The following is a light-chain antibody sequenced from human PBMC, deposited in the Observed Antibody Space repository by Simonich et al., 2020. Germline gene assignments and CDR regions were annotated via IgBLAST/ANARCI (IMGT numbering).Light chain of an antibody. CDR3: QQSYSTPYT. J-gene: IGKJ2*01. Sequence: DIQMTQSPSSLSASVGDRVTITCRASQGISNSLPWYQQKSGKAPKILLYASSRLESGVPSRFSGSGSGTDYTLTISSLQPEDFATYYCQQSYSTPYTFGQGTKLEIK. CDR2: ASS. V-gene: IGKV1-NL1*01. CDR1: QGISNS.